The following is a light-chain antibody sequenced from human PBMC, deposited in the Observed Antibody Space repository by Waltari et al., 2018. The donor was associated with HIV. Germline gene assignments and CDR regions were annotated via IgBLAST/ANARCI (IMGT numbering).Light chain of an antibody. CDR3: QQYYGSSRT. V-gene: IGKV1-5*03. J-gene: IGKJ2*01. Sequence: DIQMAQIPSTLSASVGGRVTITCRASETISSKLAWYQQKPGKAPTLLIYRASSLHNGIPSRFSGSGSGTEFVLTIDNLQPDDVATYYCQQYYGSSRTFGQGTKVEI. CDR1: ETISSK. CDR2: RAS.